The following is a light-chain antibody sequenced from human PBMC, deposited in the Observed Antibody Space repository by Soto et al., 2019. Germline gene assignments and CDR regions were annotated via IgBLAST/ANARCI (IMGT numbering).Light chain of an antibody. CDR2: EAR. Sequence: QSALTQPASVSGSPGQSITISCTGTSSDVGGYNYVSWYQQHPGKAPKLMIYEARNRPSGVPDRFSGSKSGNTASLTISGLQAADEADYYCSLYTSENTYVFGTGTQLTVL. CDR3: SLYTSENTYV. CDR1: SSDVGGYNY. V-gene: IGLV2-14*01. J-gene: IGLJ1*01.